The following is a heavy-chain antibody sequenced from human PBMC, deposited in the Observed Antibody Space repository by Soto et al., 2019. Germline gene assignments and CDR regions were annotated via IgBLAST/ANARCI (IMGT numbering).Heavy chain of an antibody. V-gene: IGHV4-34*01. D-gene: IGHD6-13*01. CDR3: ARPLGAGAAAGRNSFEI. Sequence: QVQLQQWGAGLLKPSETLSLTCAVYGGSLSHYYWTWVRQPPGKGLEWIGEINDSGSTNYNPSLKVRVSIAVDTSRNQFSLKLSSLTAADTAVFYCARPLGAGAAAGRNSFEIWGQGTMVTVSS. J-gene: IGHJ3*02. CDR2: INDSGST. CDR1: GGSLSHYY.